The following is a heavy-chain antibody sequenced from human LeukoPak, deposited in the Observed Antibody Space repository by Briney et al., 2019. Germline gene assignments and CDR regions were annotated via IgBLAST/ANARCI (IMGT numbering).Heavy chain of an antibody. CDR2: ISSSSSYI. V-gene: IGHV3-21*01. CDR3: ARELGITGAYYYYYYMDV. D-gene: IGHD1-20*01. J-gene: IGHJ6*03. CDR1: GFTFSSYS. Sequence: GGSLRLSCAASGFTFSSYSMNWVRQAPGKGLEWVSSISSSSSYIYYADSVKGRFTISRDSAKNSLYLQMNSLRAEDTAVYYCARELGITGAYYYYYYMDVWGKGTTVTVSS.